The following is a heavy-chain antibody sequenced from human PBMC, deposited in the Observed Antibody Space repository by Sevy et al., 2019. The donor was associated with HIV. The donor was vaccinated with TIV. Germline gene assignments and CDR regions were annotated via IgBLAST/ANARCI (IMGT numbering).Heavy chain of an antibody. V-gene: IGHV1-69*13. CDR2: IIPIFGTA. CDR1: GGTFSSYA. J-gene: IGHJ4*02. Sequence: ASVKVSCKASGGTFSSYAISWVRQAPGQGLEWMGGIIPIFGTANYARKFQGRVTITADESTTTAYMDLSSLGSEDTAVYYCASQGDRYYYGSGRSSYYFDYWGQGTLVTVSS. CDR3: ASQGDRYYYGSGRSSYYFDY. D-gene: IGHD3-10*01.